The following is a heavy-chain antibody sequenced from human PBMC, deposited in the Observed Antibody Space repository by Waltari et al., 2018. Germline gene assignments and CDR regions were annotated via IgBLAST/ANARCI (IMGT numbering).Heavy chain of an antibody. V-gene: IGHV1-3*03. CDR3: ARRGTAMGVFDY. J-gene: IGHJ4*02. CDR2: INAGNGNT. Sequence: QVQLVQSGAEVKKPGASVKVSCKASGYTFTSYAMHWVRQAPGQRLEWMGWINAGNGNTKDSQEFQGRVTITRDTSASTAYMELSSLRSEDMAVYYCARRGTAMGVFDYWGQGTLVTVSS. CDR1: GYTFTSYA. D-gene: IGHD5-18*01.